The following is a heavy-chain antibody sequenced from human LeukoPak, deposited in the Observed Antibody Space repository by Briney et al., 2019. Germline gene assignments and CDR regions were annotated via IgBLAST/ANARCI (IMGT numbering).Heavy chain of an antibody. D-gene: IGHD5-18*01. V-gene: IGHV1-69*04. J-gene: IGHJ4*02. CDR1: GGTFSSYA. CDR2: IIPILGIA. Sequence: SVKVSCKASGGTFSSYAISWVRQAPGQGLEWMGRIIPILGIANYAQKFQGRVTITADKSTSTAYMELSSLRSEDTAVYYCATEGAGYSYGFDWGQGTLVTVSS. CDR3: ATEGAGYSYGFD.